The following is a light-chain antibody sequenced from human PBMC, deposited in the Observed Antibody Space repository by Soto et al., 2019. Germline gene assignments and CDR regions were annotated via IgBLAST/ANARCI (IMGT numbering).Light chain of an antibody. J-gene: IGLJ3*02. CDR3: CSYAGRFTWV. CDR1: SSDVGAYNY. V-gene: IGLV2-11*01. Sequence: QSALTQPRSVSGSPGQSVTIPCAGTSSDVGAYNYVSWYQQHSGKAPKLMLYAVTKRPSGVSDRFSGSKSGNTASLTISGLQADDEADYYCCSYAGRFTWVFGGGTKLTVL. CDR2: AVT.